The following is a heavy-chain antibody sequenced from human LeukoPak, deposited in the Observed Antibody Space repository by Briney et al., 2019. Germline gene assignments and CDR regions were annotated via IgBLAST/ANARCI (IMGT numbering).Heavy chain of an antibody. CDR3: ARDTVVPNAY. J-gene: IGHJ4*02. CDR2: ISSSSSYI. CDR1: GFTFSSDS. Sequence: GGSLRLSCAASGFTFSSDSMNWVRQAPGKGLEWVSSISSSSSYIYYADSVKGRFTISRDNAKNSLYLKMNSLRAEDTAVYYCARDTVVPNAYWGQGTLVTVSS. D-gene: IGHD4-23*01. V-gene: IGHV3-21*01.